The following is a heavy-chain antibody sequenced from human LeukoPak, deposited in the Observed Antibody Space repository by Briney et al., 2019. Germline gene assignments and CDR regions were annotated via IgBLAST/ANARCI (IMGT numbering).Heavy chain of an antibody. CDR2: ISSNGGST. CDR3: ARSINDYGDFLGWFDP. D-gene: IGHD4-17*01. CDR1: GFTFSSYA. J-gene: IGHJ5*02. Sequence: GGSLRLSCAASGFTFSSYAMSWVRQAPGKGLEYVSAISSNGGSTYYANSEKGRFTISRDNSKNTLYLQMGSLRAEDMAVYHCARSINDYGDFLGWFDPWGQGTLVTVSS. V-gene: IGHV3-64*01.